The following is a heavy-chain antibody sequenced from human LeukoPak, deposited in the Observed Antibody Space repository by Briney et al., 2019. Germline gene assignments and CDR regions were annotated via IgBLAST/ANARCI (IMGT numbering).Heavy chain of an antibody. V-gene: IGHV4-34*01. CDR3: ARGQRHDYGDY. J-gene: IGHJ4*02. CDR2: INHSGST. CDR1: GGSFSGYY. Sequence: PSGTLSLTCAVYGGSFSGYYWSWIRQPPGKGLEWIGEINHSGSTNYNPSLKSRVTISVDTSKNQFSLKLSSVTAADTAVYYCARGQRHDYGDYWGQGTLVTVSS.